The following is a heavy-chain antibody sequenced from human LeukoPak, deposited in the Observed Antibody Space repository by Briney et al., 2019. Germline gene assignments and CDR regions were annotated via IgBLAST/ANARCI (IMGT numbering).Heavy chain of an antibody. V-gene: IGHV3-33*08. CDR2: IWSDGTEK. CDR3: ARVSYYYDSSGYYIY. J-gene: IGHJ4*02. D-gene: IGHD3-22*01. CDR1: GFTYGHYG. Sequence: PGGSLRLSCAASGFTYGHYGMHWVRQAPGKGLEWVAVIWSDGTEKYYGDAVKGRFTISRDNSRNTLYLQMNSLRAEDTAVYYCARVSYYYDSSGYYIYWGQGTLVTVSS.